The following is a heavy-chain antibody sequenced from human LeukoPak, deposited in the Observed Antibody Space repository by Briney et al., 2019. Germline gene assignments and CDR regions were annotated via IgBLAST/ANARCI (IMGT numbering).Heavy chain of an antibody. CDR3: VKESERGDY. CDR2: YDGSNE. J-gene: IGHJ4*02. D-gene: IGHD3-10*01. V-gene: IGHV3-30*02. Sequence: YDGSNEFYADSVEGQFIISRDNSKNMLYLQMNSLKDEDTAVYYCVKESERGDYWGQGTLVTVSS.